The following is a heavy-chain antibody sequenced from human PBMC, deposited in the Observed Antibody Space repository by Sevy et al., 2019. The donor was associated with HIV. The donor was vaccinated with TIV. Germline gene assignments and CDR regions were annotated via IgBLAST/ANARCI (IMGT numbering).Heavy chain of an antibody. V-gene: IGHV4-38-2*02. CDR1: GYSISSGYY. CDR3: ARGLYLDY. D-gene: IGHD3-10*01. CDR2: SLHSGST. Sequence: SETLSLTCTVSGYSISSGYYWGWIRQPPGKGLEWIGSSLHSGSTYCNPSLESRVTISVDTSKNQFSRKMSSVTAADTAGYSCARGLYLDYWGQGILVTVSS. J-gene: IGHJ4*02.